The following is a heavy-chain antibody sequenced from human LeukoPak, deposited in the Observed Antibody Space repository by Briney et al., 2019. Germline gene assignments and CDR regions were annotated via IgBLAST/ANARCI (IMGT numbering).Heavy chain of an antibody. CDR1: GGTFSRYA. Sequence: SVKVSCKASGGTFSRYAISWVRQAPGQGLKWMGRIIPILDIANYAQKFQGRVTITADKSTSTAYMELSSLRSEDTAMYYCARDHSLTTVRDSSGLDYWGQGTLVTVSS. CDR3: ARDHSLTTVRDSSGLDY. D-gene: IGHD6-19*01. CDR2: IIPILDIA. V-gene: IGHV1-69*04. J-gene: IGHJ4*02.